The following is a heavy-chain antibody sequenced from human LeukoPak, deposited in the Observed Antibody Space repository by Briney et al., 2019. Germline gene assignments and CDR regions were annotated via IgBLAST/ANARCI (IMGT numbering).Heavy chain of an antibody. V-gene: IGHV5-51*01. CDR1: GYSFTSYW. J-gene: IGHJ4*02. Sequence: GESLKISCKGSGYSFTSYWIGWVRQMPGKGLEWMGIIYPGDSDTRYSPSFQGQVTISADKSISTAYLQWSSLKASDTAMYYCARGTGNTWGITGTTLGDYWGQGTLVTVSS. CDR3: ARGTGNTWGITGTTLGDY. D-gene: IGHD1-7*01. CDR2: IYPGDSDT.